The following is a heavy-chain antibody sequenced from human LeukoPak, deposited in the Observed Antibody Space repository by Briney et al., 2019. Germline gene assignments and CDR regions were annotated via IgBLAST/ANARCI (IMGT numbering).Heavy chain of an antibody. CDR3: AKVIRLGDAFDI. CDR2: ITITSRYI. D-gene: IGHD6-19*01. CDR1: GFNFNVYT. Sequence: GGCLRLSCAASGFNFNVYTMKWVRQAGGKGREWVSSITITSRYIYYPDSMKAPFTISRDNAKNSLYLQMDSLTAEDTAVYYCAKVIRLGDAFDIWGQGTMVTVSS. V-gene: IGHV3-21*06. J-gene: IGHJ3*02.